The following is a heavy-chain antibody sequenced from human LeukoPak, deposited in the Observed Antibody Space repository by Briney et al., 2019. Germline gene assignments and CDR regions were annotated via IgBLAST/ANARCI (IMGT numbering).Heavy chain of an antibody. Sequence: SETLSLTCAVYGGSFSGYYWSWIRQPPGKGLEWIGEINHSGSTNYNPSLKSRVTISVNTSKNQFSLKLSSVTAADTAVYYCARGNGYSGIDYWGQGTLVTVSS. V-gene: IGHV4-34*01. J-gene: IGHJ4*02. D-gene: IGHD5-24*01. CDR2: INHSGST. CDR1: GGSFSGYY. CDR3: ARGNGYSGIDY.